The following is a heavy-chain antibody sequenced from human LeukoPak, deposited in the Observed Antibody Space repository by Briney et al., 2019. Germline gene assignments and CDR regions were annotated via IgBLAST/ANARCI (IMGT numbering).Heavy chain of an antibody. J-gene: IGHJ4*02. Sequence: SETLSLTCTVSGGSISSGDYYWSWIRQPPGKGLEWIGYIYYSGSTYYNPSLKSRVTISVDASKNQFSLKLSSVTAADTAVYYCARGWYSSGWYSGEFFDYWGQGTLVTVSS. V-gene: IGHV4-30-4*08. CDR3: ARGWYSSGWYSGEFFDY. D-gene: IGHD6-19*01. CDR2: IYYSGST. CDR1: GGSISSGDYY.